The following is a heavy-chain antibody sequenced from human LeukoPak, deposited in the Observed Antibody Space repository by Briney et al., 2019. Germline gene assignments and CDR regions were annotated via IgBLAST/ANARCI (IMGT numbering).Heavy chain of an antibody. V-gene: IGHV3-7*01. CDR2: INPTGGET. Sequence: GGSLRLSCAASGFSFSAYWMTWVRQAPGTGLERVANINPTGGETHYVDPVKGRFTISRDNAKNLVSLQMNSLRAEDTAVYYCAMFGYVAALDLWGQGTLVTVSS. CDR1: GFSFSAYW. J-gene: IGHJ4*02. D-gene: IGHD3-10*02. CDR3: AMFGYVAALDL.